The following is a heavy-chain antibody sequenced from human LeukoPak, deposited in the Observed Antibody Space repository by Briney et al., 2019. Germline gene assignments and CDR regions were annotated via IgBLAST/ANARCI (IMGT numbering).Heavy chain of an antibody. CDR3: ARPSRTGSGWDAFDI. D-gene: IGHD3-22*01. V-gene: IGHV4-34*01. CDR1: GGSFSGYY. Sequence: SETLSLTCAVYGGSFSGYYWSWIRQPPGKGLEWIGEINHSRSTNYNPSLKSRVTISVDTSKNQFSLNLSSVTAADTAMYYCARPSRTGSGWDAFDIWGQGTMVTVSS. J-gene: IGHJ3*02. CDR2: INHSRST.